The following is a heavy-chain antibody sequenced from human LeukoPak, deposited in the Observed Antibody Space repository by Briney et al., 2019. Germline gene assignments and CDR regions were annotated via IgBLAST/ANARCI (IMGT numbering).Heavy chain of an antibody. J-gene: IGHJ4*02. Sequence: GSSAKVSCKASGGTFSSYAISWVRQAPGQGLEWMGRIIPILGIANYAQKFQGRVTITADESTSTAYMELSSLRSEETAVYYCAWTPPPRVRGGGKNHDYWGQGTLVTVSS. CDR2: IIPILGIA. V-gene: IGHV1-69*04. CDR3: AWTPPPRVRGGGKNHDY. D-gene: IGHD3-10*01. CDR1: GGTFSSYA.